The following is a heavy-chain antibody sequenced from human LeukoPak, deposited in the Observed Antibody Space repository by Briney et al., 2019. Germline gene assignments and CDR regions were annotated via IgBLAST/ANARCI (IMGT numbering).Heavy chain of an antibody. J-gene: IGHJ4*02. Sequence: GGSLGLSCAASGFTFSSYEMNWVRQAPGKGLEWVSYISSSGSTIYYADSVKGRFTISRDNAKNSLYLQMNSLRAEDTAVYYCARSAGDYYDSSGQKDLDYWGQGTLVTVSS. CDR2: ISSSGSTI. V-gene: IGHV3-48*03. D-gene: IGHD3-22*01. CDR1: GFTFSSYE. CDR3: ARSAGDYYDSSGQKDLDY.